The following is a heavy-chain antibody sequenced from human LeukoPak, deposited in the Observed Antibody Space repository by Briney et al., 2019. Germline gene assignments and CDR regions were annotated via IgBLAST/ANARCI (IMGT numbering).Heavy chain of an antibody. J-gene: IGHJ4*02. CDR3: ASWGAGPKSTIPLR. Sequence: GRSLRLSCAASGFTFSSYAMHWVRQAPGKGLEWVAVISYDGSNKYYADSVKSRFTISRDNSKNTLYLQVNSLRAEDTAVYYCASWGAGPKSTIPLRWGQGTLVTVSS. CDR1: GFTFSSYA. V-gene: IGHV3-30-3*01. CDR2: ISYDGSNK. D-gene: IGHD3-9*01.